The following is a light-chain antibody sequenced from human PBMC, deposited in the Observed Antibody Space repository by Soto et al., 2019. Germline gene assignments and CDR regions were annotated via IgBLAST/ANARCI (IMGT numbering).Light chain of an antibody. J-gene: IGLJ3*02. V-gene: IGLV2-8*01. CDR1: SSDVGGYNY. CDR3: SSYAASNNFYFV. Sequence: QCALTQPPSASGSPGRSVTISCTGTSSDVGGYNYVSWYQQYPGRAPKLMIYEVTKRPSGVPDRFSGSKSGNTASLTVSGLQAEDEADYYCSSYAASNNFYFVFGGGTKVTVL. CDR2: EVT.